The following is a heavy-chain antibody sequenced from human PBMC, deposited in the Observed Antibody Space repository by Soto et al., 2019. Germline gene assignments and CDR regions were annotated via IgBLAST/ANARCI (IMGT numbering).Heavy chain of an antibody. CDR1: GFTFSSYG. D-gene: IGHD3-3*01. CDR3: AKDNLPFWSGYYTDNYFDY. CDR2: ISYDGSNK. J-gene: IGHJ4*02. V-gene: IGHV3-30*18. Sequence: GGSLRLSCAASGFTFSSYGMHWVRQAPGKGLEWVAVISYDGSNKYYADSVKGRFTISRDNSKNTLYLQMNSLRAEDTAVYYCAKDNLPFWSGYYTDNYFDYWGQGTLVTVSS.